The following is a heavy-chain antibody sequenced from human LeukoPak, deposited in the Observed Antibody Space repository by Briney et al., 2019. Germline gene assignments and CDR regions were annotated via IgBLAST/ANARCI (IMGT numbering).Heavy chain of an antibody. D-gene: IGHD3-22*01. CDR2: IYYSGST. J-gene: IGHJ2*01. CDR1: GFTFNTYW. V-gene: IGHV4-39*01. CDR3: ARRYYYDSSGYLNWYFDL. Sequence: GSLRLSCAASGFTFNTYWMIWVRQPPGKGLEWIGSIYYSGSTYYNPSLKSRVTISVDTSKNQFSLKLSSVTAADTAVYYCARRYYYDSSGYLNWYFDLWGRGTLVTVSS.